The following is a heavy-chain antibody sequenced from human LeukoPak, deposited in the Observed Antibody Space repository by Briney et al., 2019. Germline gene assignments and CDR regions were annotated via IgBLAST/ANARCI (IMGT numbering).Heavy chain of an antibody. J-gene: IGHJ4*02. D-gene: IGHD2-15*01. CDR3: AKQLGYCSDGSCYFPY. V-gene: IGHV3-23*01. Sequence: GGSLRLSCAASGFTFSSSAMSWARQAPGKGLEWVSAISNNGGYTYYADSVQGRFTISRDNSKSTLCLQMNSLRAEDTAVYYCAKQLGYCSDGSCYFPYWGQRTLVTVSS. CDR2: ISNNGGYT. CDR1: GFTFSSSA.